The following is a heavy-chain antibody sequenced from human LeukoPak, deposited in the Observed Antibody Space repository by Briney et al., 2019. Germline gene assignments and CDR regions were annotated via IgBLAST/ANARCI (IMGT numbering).Heavy chain of an antibody. CDR1: GFTFSSYS. J-gene: IGHJ4*02. D-gene: IGHD3-22*01. V-gene: IGHV3-21*01. CDR3: ARAPPTAYYDSSGYPFDY. CDR2: ISSSSSYI. Sequence: GGSLRLSCAASGFTFSSYSMNWVRQAPGKGLEWVSSISSSSSYIYYADSVKGRFTISRDNAKNSLYLQMNSLRAEDTAVYYCARAPPTAYYDSSGYPFDYWGQGTLVTVSS.